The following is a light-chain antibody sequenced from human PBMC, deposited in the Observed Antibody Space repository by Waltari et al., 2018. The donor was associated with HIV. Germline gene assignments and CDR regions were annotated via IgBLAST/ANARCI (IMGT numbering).Light chain of an antibody. CDR3: DSHTNTFTRV. V-gene: IGLV2-14*01. CDR2: DVN. Sequence: SALTQPASVSGSPGQSITISCTGTSSDVAGFDFVSWYQQFPGKAPKVVIYDVNNRPSGVSDRFSGSKSGNTASLTISGLQAEDEADYYCDSHTNTFTRVFGTGTRVTVL. CDR1: SSDVAGFDF. J-gene: IGLJ1*01.